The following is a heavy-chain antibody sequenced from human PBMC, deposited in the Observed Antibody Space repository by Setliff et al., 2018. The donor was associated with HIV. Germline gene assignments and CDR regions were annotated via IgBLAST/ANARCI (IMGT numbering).Heavy chain of an antibody. CDR2: IIPIFGTT. V-gene: IGHV1-69*05. CDR1: GGTFSTHS. Sequence: ASVKVSCKASGGTFSTHSINWVRQAPGQGLEWMGGIIPIFGTTHYAQKFQGRVTITTDESTNTAYMELGSLRSEDTAVYYCTTVPMEYSGYNSDSGSYYYHYGLNVWGQGTTGTSP. CDR3: TTVPMEYSGYNSDSGSYYYHYGLNV. D-gene: IGHD5-12*01. J-gene: IGHJ6*02.